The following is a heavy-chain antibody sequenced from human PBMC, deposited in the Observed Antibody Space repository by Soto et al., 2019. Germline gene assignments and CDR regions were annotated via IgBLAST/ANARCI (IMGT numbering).Heavy chain of an antibody. V-gene: IGHV3-73*01. D-gene: IGHD2-15*01. J-gene: IGHJ3*01. CDR1: GFTFSGSA. Sequence: PGGSLRLSCAASGFTFSGSAMNWVRQASGKGLEWVARIRSKANNYATAYAASVRGRFTISRDDSKNTAYLQMNSLQTEDTAVYYFFSPPPRCSGGSCMPGDAFEVWGQGTKVTVSS. CDR2: IRSKANNYAT. CDR3: FSPPPRCSGGSCMPGDAFEV.